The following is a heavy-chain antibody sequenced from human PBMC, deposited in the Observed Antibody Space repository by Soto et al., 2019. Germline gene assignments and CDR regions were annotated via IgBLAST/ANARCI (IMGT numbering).Heavy chain of an antibody. Sequence: VQLVESGGGLVQPGGSLRLSCAASGFAFGSYWMHWVRQAPGKGLVWVSRISQDGAIATQADSVKGRVTIAIDNAKNTLCLQMHSLRADDTAVYYCLRDQRHWNEFSDQWGQGTLVTVSS. CDR3: LRDQRHWNEFSDQ. D-gene: IGHD1-1*01. J-gene: IGHJ4*02. V-gene: IGHV3-74*01. CDR1: GFAFGSYW. CDR2: ISQDGAIA.